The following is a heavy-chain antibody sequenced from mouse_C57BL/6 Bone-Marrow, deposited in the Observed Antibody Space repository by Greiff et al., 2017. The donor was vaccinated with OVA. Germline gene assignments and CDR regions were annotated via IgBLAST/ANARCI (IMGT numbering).Heavy chain of an antibody. V-gene: IGHV1-55*01. CDR2: IYPGSGST. CDR3: ASKSHCYGSSHYYFDY. D-gene: IGHD1-1*01. Sequence: QVQLQQPGAELVKPGASVKMSCKASGYTFTGYWITWVKQRPGQGLEWIGDIYPGSGSTNYNEKFKSKATLTVDTSTSTAYMQLSSLTSEDSAVYYCASKSHCYGSSHYYFDYWGQGTTLTVSS. J-gene: IGHJ2*01. CDR1: GYTFTGYW.